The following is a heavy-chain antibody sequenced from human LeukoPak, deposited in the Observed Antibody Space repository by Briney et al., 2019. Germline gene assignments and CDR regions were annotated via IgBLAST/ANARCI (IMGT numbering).Heavy chain of an antibody. CDR1: GYSISSGYY. CDR3: ARTEYSSSSGLLYYYMDV. V-gene: IGHV4-38-2*02. CDR2: IYTSGST. J-gene: IGHJ6*03. Sequence: SETLSLTCTVSGYSISSGYYWGWIRQPAGKGLEWIGRIYTSGSTYYNPSLKSRVTISVDTSKNQFSLKLSSVTAADTAVYYCARTEYSSSSGLLYYYMDVWGKGTTVTVSS. D-gene: IGHD6-6*01.